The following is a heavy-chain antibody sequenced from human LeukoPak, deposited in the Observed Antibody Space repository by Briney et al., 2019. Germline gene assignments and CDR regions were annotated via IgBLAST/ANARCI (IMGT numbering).Heavy chain of an antibody. CDR1: GFTFSSYA. CDR2: ISGSGGST. Sequence: PGGSLRLSCAASGFTFSSYAMSWVRQAPGKGLEWVSAISGSGGSTYYADSVKGRFTISRDNSKNTLYLQMNSLRAEDMAVYYCAKDGTWIQLWLIPVGAFDIWGQGTMVTVSS. J-gene: IGHJ3*02. D-gene: IGHD5-18*01. V-gene: IGHV3-23*01. CDR3: AKDGTWIQLWLIPVGAFDI.